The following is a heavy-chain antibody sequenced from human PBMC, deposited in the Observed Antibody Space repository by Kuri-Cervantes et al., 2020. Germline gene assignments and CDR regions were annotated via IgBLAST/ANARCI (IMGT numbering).Heavy chain of an antibody. D-gene: IGHD3-10*01. CDR1: GGTFSSYT. CDR2: IIPILGIA. J-gene: IGHJ5*02. Sequence: SVKVSCKASGGTFSSYTISWVRQAPGQGLEWMGRIIPILGIANYAQKFQGRVTITADKSTSTAYMELNSLRAEDTAVYYCARDLEISEELLWFGEFPNWFDPWGQGTLVTVSS. V-gene: IGHV1-69*04. CDR3: ARDLEISEELLWFGEFPNWFDP.